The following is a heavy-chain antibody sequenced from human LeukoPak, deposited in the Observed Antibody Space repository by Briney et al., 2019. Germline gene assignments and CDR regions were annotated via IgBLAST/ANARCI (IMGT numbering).Heavy chain of an antibody. D-gene: IGHD6-13*01. V-gene: IGHV3-7*05. J-gene: IGHJ6*02. CDR2: IKQDGRET. CDR1: GFTFSNYW. CDR3: ARDPYSSSWSYGMDV. Sequence: PGGSLRLSCTASGFTFSNYWMSWVRQTPAKGLELVAIIKQDGRETVYVDSVKGRFTISRDNAQSSLYLQMNSLRAEDTAVYYCARDPYSSSWSYGMDVWGQGTAVTVSS.